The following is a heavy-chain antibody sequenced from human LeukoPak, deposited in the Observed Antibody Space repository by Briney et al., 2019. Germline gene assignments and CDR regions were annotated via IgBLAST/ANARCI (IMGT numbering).Heavy chain of an antibody. CDR2: INPNSGGT. CDR3: ARTAGGTGDLDY. Sequence: ASVKLSYKASGDTYTDYYIHWVRHAPRQGLEWMGWINPNSGGTNYAQNFQGRVTMTRDTSISTAYMELSRLRSDDTAVYYCARTAGGTGDLDYWGQGTLVTVSS. V-gene: IGHV1-2*02. CDR1: GDTYTDYY. D-gene: IGHD7-27*01. J-gene: IGHJ4*02.